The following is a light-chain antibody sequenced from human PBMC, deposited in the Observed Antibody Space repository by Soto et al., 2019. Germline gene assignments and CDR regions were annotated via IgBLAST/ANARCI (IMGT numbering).Light chain of an antibody. Sequence: DIQMTQSPSTLSASVGDRVTITCRASQSISSWLAWYRQKPGKAPEVLIHDASRLQSGVPSRFSGSESGTEFTLTISSLQPDDFATYYCQQYNNYSPGTFGQGTKVDIK. CDR2: DAS. J-gene: IGKJ1*01. V-gene: IGKV1-5*01. CDR3: QQYNNYSPGT. CDR1: QSISSW.